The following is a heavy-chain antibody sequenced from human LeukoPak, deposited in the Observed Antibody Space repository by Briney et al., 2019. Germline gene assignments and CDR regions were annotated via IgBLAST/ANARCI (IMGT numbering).Heavy chain of an antibody. V-gene: IGHV1-8*01. Sequence: ASVKVSCKASGYTFTSYYMHWVRQAPGQGLEWMGLINPTGGNTGYAQKFQGRVTITRNTTISTAYMELSSLRSEDTAVYYCARGRTGYCTNGVCWQNNYYYYMDVWGKGTTVTVSS. CDR2: INPTGGNT. D-gene: IGHD2-8*01. J-gene: IGHJ6*03. CDR1: GYTFTSYY. CDR3: ARGRTGYCTNGVCWQNNYYYYMDV.